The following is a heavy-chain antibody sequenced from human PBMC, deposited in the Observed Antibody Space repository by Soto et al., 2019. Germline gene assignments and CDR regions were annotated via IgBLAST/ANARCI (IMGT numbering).Heavy chain of an antibody. CDR1: GFSLSNGKVG. CDR2: IFSNDEK. V-gene: IGHV2-26*01. Sequence: HVTLKESGPVLVKPTEPLTLTCTVSGFSLSNGKVGVSWIRQPPGKALEWLAHIFSNDEKSYRTSLKSRLTISEDTSKSQVVLTMTNVDPVDTATYYCARILFGRSVAGGYFYMDVWGKGTTVTVSS. CDR3: ARILFGRSVAGGYFYMDV. J-gene: IGHJ6*03. D-gene: IGHD6-19*01.